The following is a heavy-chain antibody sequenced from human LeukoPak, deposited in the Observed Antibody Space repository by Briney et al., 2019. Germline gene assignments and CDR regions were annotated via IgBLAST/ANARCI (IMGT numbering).Heavy chain of an antibody. CDR1: GGSISSGGYS. V-gene: IGHV4-30-2*01. CDR3: AREIFAPRSYRY. J-gene: IGHJ4*02. CDR2: IYHSGST. Sequence: PSETLSLTCAVSGGSISSGGYSWSWIRQPPGKGLEWIGYIYHSGSTYYNPSLKSRVTISVDTSKNQFSLKLSSVTAADTAVYYCAREIFAPRSYRYWGQGTLVTVSS. D-gene: IGHD1-26*01.